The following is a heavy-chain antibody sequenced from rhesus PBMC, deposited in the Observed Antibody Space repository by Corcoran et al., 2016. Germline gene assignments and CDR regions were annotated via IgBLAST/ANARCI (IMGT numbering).Heavy chain of an antibody. J-gene: IGHJ4*01. V-gene: IGHV4-106*01. CDR3: ASRGDYYSGSYRFDY. D-gene: IGHD3-16*01. CDR1: GGSISDDYY. CDR2: IYGSGGGT. Sequence: QVQLQESGPGLVKPSETLSLTCAVSGGSISDDYYWSWIRQPPGKGLEWIGYIYGSGGGTNSNPSLKNLVTISIDTSKNQFSLKLSAVTAADTAVYYCASRGDYYSGSYRFDYWGQGVLVTVSS.